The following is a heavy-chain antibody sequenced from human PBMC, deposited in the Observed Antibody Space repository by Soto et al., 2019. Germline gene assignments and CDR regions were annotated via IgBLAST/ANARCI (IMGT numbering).Heavy chain of an antibody. CDR3: ARGPNYYDSIDYYGMDV. CDR1: GYTFTSYD. J-gene: IGHJ6*02. D-gene: IGHD3-22*01. V-gene: IGHV1-8*01. Sequence: QVQLVQSGAEVKKPGASVKVSCKASGYTFTSYDINWVRQATGQGLEWMGWMNPNSGNTGYAQKFQGRVTMTRNTSISTAYMELSSLRSEDTAVYYCARGPNYYDSIDYYGMDVWGQGTTVTVSS. CDR2: MNPNSGNT.